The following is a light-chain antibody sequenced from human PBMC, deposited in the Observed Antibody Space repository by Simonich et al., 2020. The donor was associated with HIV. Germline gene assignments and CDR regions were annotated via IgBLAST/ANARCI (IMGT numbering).Light chain of an antibody. CDR3: QQYYSSPRT. CDR1: QSGLYSSNNKNY. CDR2: WAS. Sequence: DIVMTQSPDSLAVYLGERGTINWKSSQSGLYSSNNKNYLAWYQQKPGQPPKLLIYWASTRASVVPDRFSGRGSGTDFTLTISSLQAEDVAVYYCQQYYSSPRTFGKGTKVEIK. V-gene: IGKV4-1*01. J-gene: IGKJ1*01.